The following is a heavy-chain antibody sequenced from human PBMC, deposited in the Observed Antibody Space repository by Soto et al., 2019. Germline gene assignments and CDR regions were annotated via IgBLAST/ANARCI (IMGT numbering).Heavy chain of an antibody. J-gene: IGHJ4*02. CDR2: ISYDSSNK. Sequence: VQLLESGGGLIQPGGSLRLSCAASGFTFSYGIHWLRQAPGKGLEWVAYISYDSSNKFYGDSVKGRFTISRDNSKNTQFLQMNSLRAEDTAVYXCAKLVIGYCSGNTCDDYWGQGTLVAVSS. D-gene: IGHD2-15*01. CDR1: GFTFSYG. CDR3: AKLVIGYCSGNTCDDY. V-gene: IGHV3-30*18.